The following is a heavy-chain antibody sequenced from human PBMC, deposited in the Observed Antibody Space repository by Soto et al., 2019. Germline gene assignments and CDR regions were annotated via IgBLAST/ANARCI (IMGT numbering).Heavy chain of an antibody. D-gene: IGHD1-1*01. V-gene: IGHV4-30-4*08. CDR1: GGSISSVYYH. CDR2: IHHSGSI. CDR3: AREDDGGGSLDV. J-gene: IGHJ6*02. Sequence: QVQLQQSGPGLVKPSQTLSLTCTVSGGSISSVYYHWTWIRQSPGKGLEWIGYIHHSGSILYNPSLKSRLTISVDTSKNQFSLHLTSVTAADTAVYFCAREDDGGGSLDVWGQGTTVTVSS.